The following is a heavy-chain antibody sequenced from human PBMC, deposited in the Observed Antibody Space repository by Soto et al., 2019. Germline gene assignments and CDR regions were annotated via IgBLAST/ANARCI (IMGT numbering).Heavy chain of an antibody. V-gene: IGHV3-30-3*01. J-gene: IGHJ4*02. CDR2: ISYDGSNK. Sequence: QVQLVESGGGVVQPGGSLRLSCAASGFTFSSYAMHWVRQAPGKGLEWVAVISYDGSNKYYADSVKGRFTISRDNSKNTLYLQMNSLRAEDTAVYYCAREIRDQSYYFDYWGQGTLVTVSS. CDR1: GFTFSSYA. CDR3: AREIRDQSYYFDY.